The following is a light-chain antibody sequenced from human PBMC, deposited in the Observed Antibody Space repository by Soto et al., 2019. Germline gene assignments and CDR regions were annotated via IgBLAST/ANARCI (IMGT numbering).Light chain of an antibody. Sequence: EIVLTQSPATLSLSPGERATLSCRASQSVGGYLDWYQQKPGQAPRLLIYDASNRDSGIPARFSGSGSGTDFPLTISSLEPEDLAVYYCHQRSNWPPLTFGGGTKVEIK. V-gene: IGKV3-11*01. CDR2: DAS. CDR3: HQRSNWPPLT. J-gene: IGKJ4*01. CDR1: QSVGGY.